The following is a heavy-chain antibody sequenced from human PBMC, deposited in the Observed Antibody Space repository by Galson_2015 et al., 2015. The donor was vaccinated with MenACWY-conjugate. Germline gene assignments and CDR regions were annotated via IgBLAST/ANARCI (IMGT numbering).Heavy chain of an antibody. CDR3: ATPTKYYYGSGNYYFDY. CDR1: GFTSRSYA. Sequence: LRLSCAASGFTSRSYAMHWVRQAPGKGLAWVAVISYAGSNKYYADSVKGRFTISRDNSKNTLYLQMNSLRAEDTAVYYCATPTKYYYGSGNYYFDYWGQGTLVTVSS. CDR2: ISYAGSNK. D-gene: IGHD3-10*01. J-gene: IGHJ4*02. V-gene: IGHV3-30*04.